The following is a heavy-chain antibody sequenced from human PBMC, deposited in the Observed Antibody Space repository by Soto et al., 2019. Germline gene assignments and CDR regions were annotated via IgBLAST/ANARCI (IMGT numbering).Heavy chain of an antibody. J-gene: IGHJ4*02. CDR2: ILHDETP. Sequence: GSLRLSCAASGFTFSTYAMTWVRQAPGRGLEWVSTILHDETPFYTDSVKGRFTISRDNVRGTLYLQMNGLRVEDAALYFCAKDLFPTSGQRFFFESWGQGSLVTVSS. D-gene: IGHD2-21*01. CDR1: GFTFSTYA. CDR3: AKDLFPTSGQRFFFES. V-gene: IGHV3-23*01.